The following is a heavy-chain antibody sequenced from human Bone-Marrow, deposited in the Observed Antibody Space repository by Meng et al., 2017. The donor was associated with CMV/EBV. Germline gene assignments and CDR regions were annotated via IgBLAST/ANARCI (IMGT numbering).Heavy chain of an antibody. V-gene: IGHV3-7*01. CDR3: AREPPLADTPQYYSNY. CDR1: GFTFISYS. CDR2: IKKDGSEK. D-gene: IGHD2-15*01. J-gene: IGHJ4*02. Sequence: GESLKISCAASGFTFISYSMTWVRQTPGKGLEWVASIKKDGSEKYYADSVKGRFTISRDNAKNSLYLQMNSLRAEDTAVYYCAREPPLADTPQYYSNYWGQGTLVTVSS.